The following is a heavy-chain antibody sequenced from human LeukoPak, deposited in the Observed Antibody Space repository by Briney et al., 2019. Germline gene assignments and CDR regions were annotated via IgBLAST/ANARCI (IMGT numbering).Heavy chain of an antibody. V-gene: IGHV4-38-2*01. D-gene: IGHD3-3*01. CDR3: ARPIQTYYDFWSGRGAHDWFDP. Sequence: TSETLSLTCAVSGYSISSGYYWGWIRQPPGKGLEWIGSIYHSGSTYYNPSLKGRVTISVDTSKNQFSLKLSSVTAADTAVYYCARPIQTYYDFWSGRGAHDWFDPWGQGTLVTVSS. CDR1: GYSISSGYY. CDR2: IYHSGST. J-gene: IGHJ5*02.